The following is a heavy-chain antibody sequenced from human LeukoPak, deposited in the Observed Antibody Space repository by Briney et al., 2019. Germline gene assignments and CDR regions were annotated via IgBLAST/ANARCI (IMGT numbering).Heavy chain of an antibody. D-gene: IGHD6-13*01. CDR3: AREGFSSSWDNWYFDL. V-gene: IGHV3-30*03. CDR2: ISYDGSNK. J-gene: IGHJ2*01. CDR1: GFTCSSYS. Sequence: PGGSLTLSGAAYGFTCSSYSMKWVSQAPGKGLEWVAVISYDGSNKYYADSVKGRFTSSRQNAKNSLYLQMNSLRAGDTAVYYCAREGFSSSWDNWYFDLWGRGTLVTVSP.